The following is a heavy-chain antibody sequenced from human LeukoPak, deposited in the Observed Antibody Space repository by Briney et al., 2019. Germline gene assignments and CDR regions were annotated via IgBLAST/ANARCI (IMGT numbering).Heavy chain of an antibody. V-gene: IGHV3-23*01. CDR2: TSSSDAGT. D-gene: IGHD2-21*01. CDR1: GFSLSSHA. Sequence: AGGSLRLSCAASGFSLSSHAMSWVRQAPGKGLEWVSATSSSDAGTYHADSVRGRFTISRDNSKNTLYLQMNSLRAEDAAVYFCAKAPVTSCRGAYCYPFDSWGQGTLVTVSS. J-gene: IGHJ4*02. CDR3: AKAPVTSCRGAYCYPFDS.